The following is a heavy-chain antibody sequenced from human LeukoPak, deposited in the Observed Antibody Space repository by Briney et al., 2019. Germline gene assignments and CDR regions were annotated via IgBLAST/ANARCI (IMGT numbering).Heavy chain of an antibody. Sequence: GGSLRLSCAASGFTFSGSAMHWVRQASGKGLEWVGRIRSKANSYATAYATSVKGRFTISRDDSKNTAYLQMNSLKTEDTAVYYCTRQEGDYGDYVLYYWGQGTLVTVSS. CDR2: IRSKANSYAT. CDR3: TRQEGDYGDYVLYY. CDR1: GFTFSGSA. V-gene: IGHV3-73*01. J-gene: IGHJ4*02. D-gene: IGHD4-17*01.